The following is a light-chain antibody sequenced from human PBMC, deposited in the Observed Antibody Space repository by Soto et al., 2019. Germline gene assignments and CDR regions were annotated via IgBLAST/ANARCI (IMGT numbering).Light chain of an antibody. V-gene: IGKV3-15*01. CDR1: QSVSSN. J-gene: IGKJ4*01. CDR3: QQYNNWPPLT. CDR2: GAY. Sequence: EIVMTQSPATLSVSPGERATLSCRASQSVSSNLAWYQQKPGQAPRLLIYGAYTRATGIPARFSGSGAGTEFTLTISSVQSEDFAVYYCQQYNNWPPLTFGGGTKVEIK.